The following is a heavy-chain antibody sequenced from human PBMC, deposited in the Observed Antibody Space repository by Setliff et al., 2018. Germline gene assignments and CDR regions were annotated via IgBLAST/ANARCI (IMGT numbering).Heavy chain of an antibody. D-gene: IGHD3-3*01. CDR1: GGSISSSSYY. CDR2: IYYSGST. J-gene: IGHJ4*02. Sequence: SETLSLTCTVSGGSISSSSYYWGWIRQPPGKGLEWIGSIYYSGSTYYNPSLKSRVTISVDTSKNQFSLKLSSVTAADTAVYYCARLYYNFWRAYIDYWGQGTLVTVSS. V-gene: IGHV4-39*07. CDR3: ARLYYNFWRAYIDY.